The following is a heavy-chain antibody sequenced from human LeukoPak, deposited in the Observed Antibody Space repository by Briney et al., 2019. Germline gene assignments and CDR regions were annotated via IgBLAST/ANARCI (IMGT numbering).Heavy chain of an antibody. D-gene: IGHD3-3*01. V-gene: IGHV4-61*02. CDR2: IYTSGST. CDR3: ARSPYYDFWSGYYERFDY. Sequence: SQTLSLTCTVSGGSTSSGSYYWSWIRQPAGKGLEWIGRIYTSGSTNYNPSLKSRVTISVDTSKNQFSLKLSSVTAADTAVYYCARSPYYDFWSGYYERFDYWGQGTLVTVSS. CDR1: GGSTSSGSYY. J-gene: IGHJ4*02.